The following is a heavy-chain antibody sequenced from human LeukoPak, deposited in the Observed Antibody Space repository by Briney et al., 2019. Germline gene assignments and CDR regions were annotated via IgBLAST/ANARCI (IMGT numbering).Heavy chain of an antibody. V-gene: IGHV4-34*01. D-gene: IGHD3-10*01. CDR3: ARGRRPHYYGSGSYYSPYWFDP. CDR1: GGSFSGYY. J-gene: IGHJ5*02. CDR2: INHSGST. Sequence: SETLSLTCAVYGGSFSGYYWSWIRQPPGKGLEWIGEINHSGSTYYNPSLKSRVTISVDTSKNQFSLKLSSVTAADTAVYYCARGRRPHYYGSGSYYSPYWFDPWGQGTLVTVSS.